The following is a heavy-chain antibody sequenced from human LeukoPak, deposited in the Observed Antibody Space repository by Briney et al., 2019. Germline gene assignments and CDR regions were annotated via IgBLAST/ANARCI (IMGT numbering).Heavy chain of an antibody. CDR3: ARAGVRGAPVFDP. CDR1: GFTFSSYA. V-gene: IGHV3-23*01. J-gene: IGHJ5*02. Sequence: GGSLRLSCAASGFTFSSYAMSWVRQAPGKGLEWVSSISGSGGTTYYADSVKGRFTISRDNPNNTLDLQMNSLRAEDTAVYYCARAGVRGAPVFDPWGQGTLVTVSS. CDR2: ISGSGGTT. D-gene: IGHD3-10*01.